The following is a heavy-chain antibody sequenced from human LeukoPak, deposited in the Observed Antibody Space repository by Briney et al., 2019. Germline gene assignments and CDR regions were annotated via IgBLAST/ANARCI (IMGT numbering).Heavy chain of an antibody. J-gene: IGHJ4*02. D-gene: IGHD2-15*01. Sequence: GASVKVSCKASGYTFTSYGISWVRQAPGQGLEWMGWISAYNGNTNYAQKLQGRVTMTTDTSTSTAYMELRSLRSDDTAVYYCAAGLVDCSGGSCYSPFDYWGQGTLVTVSS. V-gene: IGHV1-18*01. CDR2: ISAYNGNT. CDR3: AAGLVDCSGGSCYSPFDY. CDR1: GYTFTSYG.